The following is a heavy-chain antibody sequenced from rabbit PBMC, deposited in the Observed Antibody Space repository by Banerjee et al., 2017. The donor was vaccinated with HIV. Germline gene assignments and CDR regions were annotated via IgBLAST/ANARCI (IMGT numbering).Heavy chain of an antibody. CDR2: IYPTYGAT. D-gene: IGHD4-1*01. Sequence: QLVESGGGLVTLGGSLKLSCKASGIDFSSYGISWVRQAPGKGLEWIGCIYPTYGATDYASWVNGRFTLSLDNAQNTAFLQMTSLTDADTATYFCTRSQVAGAFNLWGQGTLVTVS. CDR1: GIDFSSYG. J-gene: IGHJ4*01. CDR3: TRSQVAGAFNL. V-gene: IGHV1S7*01.